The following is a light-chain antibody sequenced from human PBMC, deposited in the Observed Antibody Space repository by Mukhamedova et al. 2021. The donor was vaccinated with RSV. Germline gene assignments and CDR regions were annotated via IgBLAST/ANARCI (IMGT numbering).Light chain of an antibody. J-gene: IGKJ4*01. CDR3: QQYHDVPLT. Sequence: WYQRRVHGKAPRLLLYSASRVESGVASRFSGSGSGTDYIFTISSLQPEDFATYYCQQYHDVPLTFGGGTKVEIK. CDR2: SAS. V-gene: IGKV1-NL1*01.